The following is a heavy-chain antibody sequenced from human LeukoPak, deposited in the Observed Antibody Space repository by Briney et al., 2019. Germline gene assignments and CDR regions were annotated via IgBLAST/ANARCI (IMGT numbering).Heavy chain of an antibody. J-gene: IGHJ6*03. Sequence: PSETLSLTCTVSGGSISSYYWSWIRQPAGKGLEWIGRIYTSGSTNYNPSLKSRLTISVDTSKNQFSLKLRSVTAADTAVYYCARGRHDITMIVVVMTSVSYYLDVWGKGTTVTVS. CDR2: IYTSGST. D-gene: IGHD3-22*01. V-gene: IGHV4-4*07. CDR3: ARGRHDITMIVVVMTSVSYYLDV. CDR1: GGSISSYY.